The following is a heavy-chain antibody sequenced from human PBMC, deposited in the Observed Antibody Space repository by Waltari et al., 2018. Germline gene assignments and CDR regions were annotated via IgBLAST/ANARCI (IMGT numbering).Heavy chain of an antibody. Sequence: QVQLVESGGGVVQPGRSLRLSCAASGFTFSNFGMHWVRQAPGKGLEWGALIWYDGSNKFYADSVKGRLTISRDNSKNPLYLQMNSLGAEDPAVYYCARDHGYGAIDYYYYGMDVWGQGTTVTVSS. V-gene: IGHV3-33*01. J-gene: IGHJ6*02. CDR1: GFTFSNFG. D-gene: IGHD5-12*01. CDR2: IWYDGSNK. CDR3: ARDHGYGAIDYYYYGMDV.